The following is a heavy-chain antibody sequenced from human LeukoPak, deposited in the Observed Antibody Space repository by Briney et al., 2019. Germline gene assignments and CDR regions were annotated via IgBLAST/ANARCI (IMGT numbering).Heavy chain of an antibody. Sequence: PSETLSLTCSVSGGSISTSNYYWGWIRQPPGKGLEWIGNIFYSGSTYYSPSLKSRVTISVDKSKNQFSLKLSSVTAADTAVYYCARVSSSSVHLFDYWGQGTLVTVSS. CDR2: IFYSGST. J-gene: IGHJ4*02. V-gene: IGHV4-39*07. D-gene: IGHD6-6*01. CDR1: GGSISTSNYY. CDR3: ARVSSSSVHLFDY.